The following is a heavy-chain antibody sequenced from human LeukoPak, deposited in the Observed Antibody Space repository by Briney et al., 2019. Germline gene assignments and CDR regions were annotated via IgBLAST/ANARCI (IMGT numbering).Heavy chain of an antibody. CDR3: VRGGILTGYYDH. V-gene: IGHV3-11*01. CDR2: ISSSGGTI. D-gene: IGHD3-9*01. Sequence: PGGSLRLSCAASGFTFSNAWMTWIRQAPGTGLEWVSYISSSGGTIYYADSVKGRFTISRDNAKNSLYLQMNSLRTDDTAVYYCVRGGILTGYYDHWGHGTLVTVSS. CDR1: GFTFSNAW. J-gene: IGHJ4*01.